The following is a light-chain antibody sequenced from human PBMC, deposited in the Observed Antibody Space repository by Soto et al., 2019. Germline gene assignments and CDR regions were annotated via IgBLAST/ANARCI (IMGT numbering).Light chain of an antibody. V-gene: IGKV3-15*01. J-gene: IGKJ5*01. CDR2: GAS. Sequence: EIVMTQSPATLSVSPGDGATLSCRASQSVDSNLAWYQQKPGQGPRLLIYGASARATGIPARFSGSGSGTEFTLTISSLQSEDFAVYYCQQYVNWPPPITFGQGTRLEVK. CDR1: QSVDSN. CDR3: QQYVNWPPPIT.